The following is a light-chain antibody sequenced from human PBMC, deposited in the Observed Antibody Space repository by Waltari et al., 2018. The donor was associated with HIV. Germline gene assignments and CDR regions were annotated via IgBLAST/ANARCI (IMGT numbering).Light chain of an antibody. Sequence: QSALIQPPSVSGTPGQTVIISCSGTYSNFGRFYVHWYRHPPVSTPTLLIYQNNQRPSGVSDRFTGAKSVSSASLVISGLRGDDEGDYFCAAWDATPKSHWIFGGGTSLTVL. CDR3: AAWDATPKSHWI. CDR2: QNN. CDR1: YSNFGRFY. J-gene: IGLJ2*01. V-gene: IGLV1-47*01.